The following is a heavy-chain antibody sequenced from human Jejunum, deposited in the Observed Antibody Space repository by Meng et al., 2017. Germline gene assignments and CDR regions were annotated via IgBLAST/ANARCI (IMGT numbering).Heavy chain of an antibody. CDR1: GYTFSSQP. V-gene: IGHV7-4-1*02. CDR3: ARHTGNLGLDY. CDR2: INTNTGNA. J-gene: IGHJ4*02. D-gene: IGHD4-23*01. Sequence: QVQLVQPGAEVKKPGASVKVSCKASGYTFSSQPLNWVRQAPGQGLEWIGWINTNTGNANYGPDFTGRFVFSLDTSVSTAYLQISSLSAEDTAVYYCARHTGNLGLDYWGQGTLVTVSS.